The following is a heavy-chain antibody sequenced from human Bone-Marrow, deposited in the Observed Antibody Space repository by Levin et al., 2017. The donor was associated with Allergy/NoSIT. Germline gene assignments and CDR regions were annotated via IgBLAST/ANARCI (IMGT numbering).Heavy chain of an antibody. CDR1: GFTFGDYA. V-gene: IGHV3-49*04. CDR3: TRQVVPAARIRYDVWSGYYRDI. J-gene: IGHJ3*02. CDR2: IRSKAYGGTT. D-gene: IGHD3-3*01. Sequence: GGSLRLSCTASGFTFGDYAMSWVRQAPGKGLEWVGFIRSKAYGGTTEYAASVKGRFTISRDDSKSIAYLQMNSLKTEDTAVYYCTRQVVPAARIRYDVWSGYYRDIWGQGTMVTVSS.